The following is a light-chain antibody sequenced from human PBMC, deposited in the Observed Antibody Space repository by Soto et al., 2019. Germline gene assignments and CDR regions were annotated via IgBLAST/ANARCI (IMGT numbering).Light chain of an antibody. CDR3: QHYNSYSEA. V-gene: IGKV1-5*03. J-gene: IGKJ1*01. CDR2: KAS. CDR1: QTISSF. Sequence: DIQMTQSPSTLSGSVGDRVTITCRASQTISSFLAWYQQKPGKAPKLLIYKASTLKSGVPSRFRGSGSGTEFTLTISSLQPDDFVTYYCQHYNSYSEAFGQGTKVDIK.